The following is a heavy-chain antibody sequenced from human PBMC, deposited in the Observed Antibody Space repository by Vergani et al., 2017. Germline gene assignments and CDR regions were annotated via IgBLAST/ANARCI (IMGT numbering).Heavy chain of an antibody. J-gene: IGHJ4*02. Sequence: QVQLVESGGGVVQRGGSLRLSCATSGFTLSNYDMQWIRQGPGKGLEFVAFIQFDGSNQYYADSVKGRFTLSRDFSKNTLDLQLNSLRTDDTATYYCAKHCRGWGIDDWGQGTQVIVSS. D-gene: IGHD3-16*01. V-gene: IGHV3-30*02. CDR3: AKHCRGWGIDD. CDR2: IQFDGSNQ. CDR1: GFTLSNYD.